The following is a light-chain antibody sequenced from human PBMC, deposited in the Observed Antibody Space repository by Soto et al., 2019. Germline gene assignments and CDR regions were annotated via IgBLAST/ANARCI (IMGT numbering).Light chain of an antibody. V-gene: IGLV2-14*01. CDR1: SRDVGGYNY. CDR3: CSYAGSNSWV. CDR2: EVT. J-gene: IGLJ3*02. Sequence: QSALTQPASVSGSPGQSITISCTGTSRDVGGYNYVSWYQHHPGRAPKLLIYEVTNRPSGVSDRFSGSTSGNTASLTISGLQAADEADYYCCSYAGSNSWVFGGGTKLTVL.